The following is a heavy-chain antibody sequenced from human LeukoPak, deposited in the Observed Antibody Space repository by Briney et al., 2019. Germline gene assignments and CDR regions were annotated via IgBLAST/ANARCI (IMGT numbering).Heavy chain of an antibody. CDR2: FDPEDGET. V-gene: IGHV1-24*01. CDR3: ATSRPLDYYDSSGYGFQH. CDR1: GYTLTELS. Sequence: GASVKVSCKVSGYTLTELSMHRVRQAPGKGLEWMGGFDPEDGETIYAQKFQGRVTMTEDTSTDTAYMELSSLRSEDTAVYYCATSRPLDYYDSSGYGFQHWGQGTLVTVSS. J-gene: IGHJ1*01. D-gene: IGHD3-22*01.